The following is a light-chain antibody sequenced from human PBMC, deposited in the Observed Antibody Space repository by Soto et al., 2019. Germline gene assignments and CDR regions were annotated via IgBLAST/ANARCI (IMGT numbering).Light chain of an antibody. V-gene: IGKV1-39*01. CDR2: AAS. J-gene: IGKJ1*01. CDR3: QQNAITPPWT. Sequence: QLTQSPSSLSASVGDRVIITCRASQSVSRSLNWYQQKPGQPPKLLLYAASTLHSGVPSRCSGSGSGTELTLTISSLQPEDFATYYCQQNAITPPWTFGQGTKVEVK. CDR1: QSVSRS.